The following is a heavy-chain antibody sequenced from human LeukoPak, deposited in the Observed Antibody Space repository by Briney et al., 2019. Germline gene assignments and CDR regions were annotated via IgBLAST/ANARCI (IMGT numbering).Heavy chain of an antibody. V-gene: IGHV3-30*02. CDR1: GFIFSSYG. CDR3: AIAITGT. D-gene: IGHD1-20*01. J-gene: IGHJ5*02. Sequence: GGSLRLSCAASGFIFSSYGMHWVRQAPGKGLEWVTFIRYDGNNKYYADSVKGRFTISRDNSKNTLYLQMNSLRPEDTAVYYCAIAITGTWGQGTLVTVSS. CDR2: IRYDGNNK.